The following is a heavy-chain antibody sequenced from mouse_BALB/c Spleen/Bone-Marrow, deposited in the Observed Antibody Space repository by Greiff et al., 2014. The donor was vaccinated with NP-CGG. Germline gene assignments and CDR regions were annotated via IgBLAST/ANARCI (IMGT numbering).Heavy chain of an antibody. J-gene: IGHJ4*01. V-gene: IGHV1-69*02. CDR1: GYTFTSYW. Sequence: VQVVESGAELVKPGAPVKLSCKASGYTFTSYWMNWVKQRPGRGLEWIGRIDPSDSETHYNQKFKDKATLTVDKSSSTAYFQLSSLTSEDSAVYYCARALGDGYYYAMDYWGQGTSVTVSS. CDR3: ARALGDGYYYAMDY. CDR2: IDPSDSET. D-gene: IGHD2-3*01.